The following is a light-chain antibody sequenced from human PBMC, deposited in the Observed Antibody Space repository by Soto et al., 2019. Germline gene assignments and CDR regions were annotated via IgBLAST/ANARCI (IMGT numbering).Light chain of an antibody. J-gene: IGKJ1*01. Sequence: EIVLTQSPGTLSLSPGERVTLSCRASQSVSSSYLAWYQQKPGQAPRLLIYGASSRATGIPDRFSGSGSGTDFTLTISRLEPEDFAVYYCQQYGSSPPTFGQGTKV. CDR3: QQYGSSPPT. CDR2: GAS. V-gene: IGKV3-20*01. CDR1: QSVSSSY.